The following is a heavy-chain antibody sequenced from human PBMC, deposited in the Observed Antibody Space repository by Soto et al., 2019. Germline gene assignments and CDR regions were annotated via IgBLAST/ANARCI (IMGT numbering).Heavy chain of an antibody. CDR3: ARDSYAAYGGPDAFDI. CDR1: GFTFSSYG. Sequence: GGSLRLSCAASGFTFSSYGMHWVRQAPGKGLEWVAVICYDGSNKYYADSVKGRFTISRDNSKNTLFLQMNSLRAEDTAVYYCARDSYAAYGGPDAFDIWGQGTMVTVSS. CDR2: ICYDGSNK. V-gene: IGHV3-33*01. J-gene: IGHJ3*02. D-gene: IGHD4-17*01.